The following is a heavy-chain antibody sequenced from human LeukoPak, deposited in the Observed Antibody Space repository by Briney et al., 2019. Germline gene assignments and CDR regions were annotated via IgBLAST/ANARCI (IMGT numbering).Heavy chain of an antibody. J-gene: IGHJ5*02. V-gene: IGHV1-8*01. CDR2: MNPNSGNT. Sequence: ASVKVSCKASGYTFTSYDINWVRQATGQGLEWMGWMNPNSGNTGYAQKFQGRVTRTRNTSISTAYMELSSLRSEDTAVYYCARANLDIVVVVAATPSGDNWFDPWGQGTLVTVSP. CDR1: GYTFTSYD. D-gene: IGHD2-15*01. CDR3: ARANLDIVVVVAATPSGDNWFDP.